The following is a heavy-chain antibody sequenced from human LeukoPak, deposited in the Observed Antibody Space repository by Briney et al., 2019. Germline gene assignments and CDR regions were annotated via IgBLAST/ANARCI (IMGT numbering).Heavy chain of an antibody. CDR1: GGSISSGGYY. V-gene: IGHV4-31*03. J-gene: IGHJ4*02. CDR2: IYYSGST. Sequence: SQTLSLTCTVSGGSISSGGYYWSWIRQHPGKGLEWIGYIYYSGSTYYNPSLKSRVTISVDTSKNQFSLKLSSVTAADTAVYYCARNGDYGDYSDYWGQGTLVTVSS. CDR3: ARNGDYGDYSDY. D-gene: IGHD4-17*01.